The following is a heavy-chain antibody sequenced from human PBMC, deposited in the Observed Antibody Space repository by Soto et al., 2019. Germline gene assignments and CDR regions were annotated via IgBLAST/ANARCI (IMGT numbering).Heavy chain of an antibody. D-gene: IGHD5-18*01. Sequence: PSETLSLTCTVSGGSVSSENYYWGWIRQLPGKGLEWVGYINYSGSTSFHPSLKSRVTMSLDTAKNQFSMKLTSVTAADTAVYFCARFEYSSSSAAFWGQGTLVTVSS. CDR1: GGSVSSENYY. CDR2: INYSGST. CDR3: ARFEYSSSSAAF. V-gene: IGHV4-61*01. J-gene: IGHJ4*02.